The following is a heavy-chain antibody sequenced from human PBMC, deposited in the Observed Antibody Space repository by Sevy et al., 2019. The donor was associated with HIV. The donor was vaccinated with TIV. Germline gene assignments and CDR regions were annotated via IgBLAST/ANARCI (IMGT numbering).Heavy chain of an antibody. CDR1: GFTFSNYA. CDR2: ISGSGGSGTKT. V-gene: IGHV3-23*01. J-gene: IGHJ4*02. CDR3: ARKYDSSGYFDY. Sequence: GGSLRLSCAASGFTFSNYAMNWVRQAPGKGLEWVSGISGSGGSGTKTNYAGSVKGRFTISRDDSKNSLFLQLNSLRAEDTAIYYCARKYDSSGYFDYWGQGTLVTVSS. D-gene: IGHD3-22*01.